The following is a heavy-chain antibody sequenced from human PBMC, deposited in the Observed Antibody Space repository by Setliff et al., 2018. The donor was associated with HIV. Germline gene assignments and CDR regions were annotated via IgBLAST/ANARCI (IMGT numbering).Heavy chain of an antibody. CDR2: INPNSGGT. V-gene: IGHV1-2*02. CDR1: GYTFTNYY. CDR3: SRGGDGYNYGDY. Sequence: ASVKVSCKASGYTFTNYYLHWVRQAPGQGLEWMGWINPNSGGTNYGSTNSAQKFQGRVTMTRDTSTSTVYMELSSLRSEDTAVYYWSRGGDGYNYGDYWGQGTLVTVSS. D-gene: IGHD5-12*01. J-gene: IGHJ4*02.